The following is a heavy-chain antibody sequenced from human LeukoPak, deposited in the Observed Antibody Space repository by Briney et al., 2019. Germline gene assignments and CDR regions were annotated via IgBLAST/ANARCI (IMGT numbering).Heavy chain of an antibody. CDR1: RFTVSSNY. V-gene: IGHV3-53*01. Sequence: GGSLRLSCAASRFTVSSNYMSWVRQAPGKGLEWVSVIYSGGSTYYADSVKGRFTISRDRSKNTLYLQMYSLRAEDTAVFYCAKHDSSGYYFDYWGQGTLVTVSS. D-gene: IGHD3-22*01. J-gene: IGHJ4*02. CDR2: IYSGGST. CDR3: AKHDSSGYYFDY.